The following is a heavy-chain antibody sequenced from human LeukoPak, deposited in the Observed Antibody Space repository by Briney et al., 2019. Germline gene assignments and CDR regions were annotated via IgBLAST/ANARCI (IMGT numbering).Heavy chain of an antibody. J-gene: IGHJ3*02. CDR1: GGSFRGYY. V-gene: IGHV4-34*01. CDR3: ARGLYYYGSGSFFGI. Sequence: SETLSLTCAVYGGSFRGYYWSWIRQPPGKGLEWIGKINHSGSTNYNPSLKSRVTISVDTSKNQFSLKLSSVTAADTAVYHCARGLYYYGSGSFFGIWGQGTMVTVSS. CDR2: INHSGST. D-gene: IGHD3-10*01.